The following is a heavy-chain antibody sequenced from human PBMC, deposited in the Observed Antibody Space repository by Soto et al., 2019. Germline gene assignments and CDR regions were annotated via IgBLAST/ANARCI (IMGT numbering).Heavy chain of an antibody. CDR3: ARGHAWNDGVYAADI. D-gene: IGHD1-1*01. CDR2: TRDKADGYTT. J-gene: IGHJ3*02. CDR1: GFTFSDHY. Sequence: EVQLVESGGGLVQPGGSLRISCAASGFTFSDHYMYWVRQAPGKGLEWVGRTRDKADGYTTEYAASVRGRFTISRDDSKNSLYLQMNTLKSEDTAVDYCARGHAWNDGVYAADIWGQGTIVTVSS. V-gene: IGHV3-72*01.